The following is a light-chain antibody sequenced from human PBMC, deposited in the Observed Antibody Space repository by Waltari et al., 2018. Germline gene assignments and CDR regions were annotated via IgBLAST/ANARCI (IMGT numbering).Light chain of an antibody. V-gene: IGKV3-20*01. CDR3: QQYGSPPYT. Sequence: EIVLTQSPGTLSLSPGERATLSCWASQSVGSSYLAWFQQKPGQAPRLLIYAVSSRATGIPDRFSGSGSGTDFTLTINRLEPEYSAVYYCQQYGSPPYTFGQGTKLEL. CDR1: QSVGSSY. J-gene: IGKJ2*01. CDR2: AVS.